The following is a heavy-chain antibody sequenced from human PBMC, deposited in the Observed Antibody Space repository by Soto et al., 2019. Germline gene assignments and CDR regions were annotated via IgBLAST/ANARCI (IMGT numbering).Heavy chain of an antibody. V-gene: IGHV1-18*04. J-gene: IGHJ3*02. CDR1: GYTFTSYG. CDR3: ARELYYYDSSGHTGDAFDI. D-gene: IGHD3-22*01. Sequence: GASVKVSCKASGYTFTSYGISWVRQAPGQGLEWMGWISAYNGNTNYAQKLQGRVTMTTDTSTSTAYMELRSLRSDDTAVYYCARELYYYDSSGHTGDAFDIWGQGTMVTV. CDR2: ISAYNGNT.